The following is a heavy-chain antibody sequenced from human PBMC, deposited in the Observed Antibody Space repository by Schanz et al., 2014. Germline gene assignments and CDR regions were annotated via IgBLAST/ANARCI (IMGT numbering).Heavy chain of an antibody. D-gene: IGHD2-2*01. V-gene: IGHV3-30*04. Sequence: QVQLVESGGGVVQPGNSLRLSCAASGFIFSGYAMIWVRQAPGKGLEWVALISYDGNNKYYADSVKGRFTISRDNAKNTLYLQMNSLRAEDTAVYYCARSTSMYFLQWGQGTLVTVSS. CDR2: ISYDGNNK. J-gene: IGHJ1*01. CDR3: ARSTSMYFLQ. CDR1: GFIFSGYA.